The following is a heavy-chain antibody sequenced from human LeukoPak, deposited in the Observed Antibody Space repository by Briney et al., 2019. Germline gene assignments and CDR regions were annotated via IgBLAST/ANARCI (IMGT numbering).Heavy chain of an antibody. J-gene: IGHJ4*02. CDR1: GFTFSSYS. D-gene: IGHD1-26*01. V-gene: IGHV3-48*01. Sequence: GGSLRLSCAASGFTFSSYSMNWVRQAPGKWLEWVSYISSSSSTIYYADSVKGRFTISRDNAKNSLYLQMNSLRAEDTAVYYCARESRGELEDYWGQGTLVTVSS. CDR3: ARESRGELEDY. CDR2: ISSSSSTI.